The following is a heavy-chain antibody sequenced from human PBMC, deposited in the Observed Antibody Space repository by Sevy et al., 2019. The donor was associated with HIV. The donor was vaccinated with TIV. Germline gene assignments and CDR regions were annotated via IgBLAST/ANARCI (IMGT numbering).Heavy chain of an antibody. D-gene: IGHD2-8*01. J-gene: IGHJ4*02. Sequence: GGSLRLSCAASGFPFSKYSMSWIRLTPGKGLEWVATFSFGCGQINYADSVKGRFTISRDDSRNTFYLQMNSLRSDDTAIYYCAREGCTRPHDYWGQGTVVTVSS. CDR2: FSFGCGQI. CDR3: AREGCTRPHDY. CDR1: GFPFSKYS. V-gene: IGHV3-21*04.